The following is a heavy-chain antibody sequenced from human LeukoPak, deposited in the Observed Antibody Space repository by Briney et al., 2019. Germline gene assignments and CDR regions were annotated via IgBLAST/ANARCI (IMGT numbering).Heavy chain of an antibody. V-gene: IGHV4-59*08. CDR2: ISDIGSI. CDR3: AGHHPRNTVDF. CDR1: GGSISTHY. J-gene: IGHJ4*02. D-gene: IGHD2/OR15-2a*01. Sequence: PSETLSLTCIVSGGSISTHYWSWIRQPPGKGLEWIAYISDIGSINYNPSLKSRVTISLDTSKNQFSLKLSSVTAADTAVYYCAGHHPRNTVDFWGQGTLVTVSS.